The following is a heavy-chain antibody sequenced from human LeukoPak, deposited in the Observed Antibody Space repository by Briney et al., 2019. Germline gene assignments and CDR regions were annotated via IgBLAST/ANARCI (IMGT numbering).Heavy chain of an antibody. CDR1: GGSISSYY. D-gene: IGHD2-15*01. CDR2: IYYSGST. V-gene: IGHV4-59*08. CDR3: ARLDYCSGGSCYGNNWFDP. Sequence: PSETLSLTCTVSGGSISSYYWSSIRQPPGKGLEWIGYIYYSGSTNYNPSLKSRVTISVDTSKNQFSLKLSSVTAADTAVYYCARLDYCSGGSCYGNNWFDPWGQGTLVTVSS. J-gene: IGHJ5*02.